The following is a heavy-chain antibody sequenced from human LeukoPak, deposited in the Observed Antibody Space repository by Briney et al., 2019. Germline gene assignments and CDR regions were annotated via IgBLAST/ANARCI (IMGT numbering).Heavy chain of an antibody. Sequence: GGSLRLSCAASGFTFSSYSMNWVRQAQVKGLEWVSSISSSSSYIYYADSVKGRFTISRDNAKNSLYLQMNSLRAEDTAVYYCARGKWPLIIRWFDPWGQGTLVTVSS. D-gene: IGHD5-12*01. CDR2: ISSSSSYI. J-gene: IGHJ5*02. V-gene: IGHV3-21*01. CDR3: ARGKWPLIIRWFDP. CDR1: GFTFSSYS.